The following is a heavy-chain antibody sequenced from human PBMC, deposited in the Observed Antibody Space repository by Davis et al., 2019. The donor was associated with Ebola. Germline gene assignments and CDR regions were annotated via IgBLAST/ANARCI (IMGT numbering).Heavy chain of an antibody. Sequence: ASVKVSCKASGGTFSSYTLSWVRQAPGQGLEWMGWINPSGGSTSYAQKFQGRVTMTRDTSTSTVYMELSSLRSEDTAVYYCARAQRITIFGVATGGYMDVWGKGTTVTVSS. D-gene: IGHD3-3*01. J-gene: IGHJ6*03. CDR3: ARAQRITIFGVATGGYMDV. V-gene: IGHV1-46*01. CDR1: GGTFSSYT. CDR2: INPSGGST.